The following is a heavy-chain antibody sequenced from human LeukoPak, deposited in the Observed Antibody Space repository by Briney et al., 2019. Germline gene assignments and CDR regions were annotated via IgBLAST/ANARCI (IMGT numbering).Heavy chain of an antibody. CDR3: AREDYGDYVINAFDI. V-gene: IGHV3-33*01. CDR2: IWYDGSNK. D-gene: IGHD4-17*01. CDR1: GFTFSSYG. Sequence: GGSLRLSCAASGFTFSSYGMHWVRQAPGKGLEWVAVIWYDGSNKYYADSVKGRFTISRDNSKNTLYLQMNSLRAEDTAVYYCAREDYGDYVINAFDIWGQGTMVTVSS. J-gene: IGHJ3*02.